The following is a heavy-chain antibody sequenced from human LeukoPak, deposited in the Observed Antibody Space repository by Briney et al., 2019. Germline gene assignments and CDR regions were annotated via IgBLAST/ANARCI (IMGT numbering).Heavy chain of an antibody. D-gene: IGHD3-10*01. Sequence: SETLSLTCAVYGGSFSGYYWSWIRQPPGKGLEWIGEINHSGSTNYNPFLKSRVTISVDTSKNQFSLKLSSVTAADTAVYYCARAGRITMVRGVYNWFDPWGQGTLVTVSS. CDR3: ARAGRITMVRGVYNWFDP. J-gene: IGHJ5*02. CDR2: INHSGST. CDR1: GGSFSGYY. V-gene: IGHV4-34*01.